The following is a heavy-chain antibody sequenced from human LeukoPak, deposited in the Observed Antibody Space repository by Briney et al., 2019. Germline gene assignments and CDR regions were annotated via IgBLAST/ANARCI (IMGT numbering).Heavy chain of an antibody. J-gene: IGHJ4*02. CDR2: INADNGNT. V-gene: IGHV1-3*01. CDR3: AMRKPYDSSGPFDY. D-gene: IGHD3-22*01. Sequence: ASVKVSCKASGYTFNSHPMHWVRQPPGQRLEWMGWINADNGNTRYSQKLQGRVTITRDTSANTAYMELSSLRSEDTAMYYCAMRKPYDSSGPFDYWGQGTLVTVSS. CDR1: GYTFNSHP.